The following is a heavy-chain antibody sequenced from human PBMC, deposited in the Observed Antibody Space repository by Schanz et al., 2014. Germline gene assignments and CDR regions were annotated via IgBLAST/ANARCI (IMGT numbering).Heavy chain of an antibody. J-gene: IGHJ4*02. D-gene: IGHD3-10*01. CDR2: ISNDGSIK. CDR1: GFTFSSYA. Sequence: QVQLVESGGGVVQFGRSLRLSCVASGFTFSSYAMHWVRQAPGKGLEWVALISNDGSIKYYADSVEGRFTISRDNSRNTLYLQMNTLRAEDTAVYYCARANYRRKINFDYWGRGTLVTVSS. V-gene: IGHV3-30*19. CDR3: ARANYRRKINFDY.